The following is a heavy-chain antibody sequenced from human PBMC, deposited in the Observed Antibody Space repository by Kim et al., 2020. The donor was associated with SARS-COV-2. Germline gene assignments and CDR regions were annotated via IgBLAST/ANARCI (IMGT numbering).Heavy chain of an antibody. CDR3: ATGKGSSNWYYTKGWFDS. V-gene: IGHV3-23*01. J-gene: IGHJ5*01. Sequence: GGSLRLSCAASGLSFSSYAMTWVRQAPGRGLEWVSSISSSGDGTYYADSVKGRFTISRDNSNNTLYLQMNGLSAEDTAIYFCATGKGSSNWYYTKGWFDS. CDR2: ISSSGDGT. D-gene: IGHD6-13*01. CDR1: GLSFSSYA.